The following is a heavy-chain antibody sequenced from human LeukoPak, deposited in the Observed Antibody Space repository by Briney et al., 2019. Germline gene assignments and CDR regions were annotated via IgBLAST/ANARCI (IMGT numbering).Heavy chain of an antibody. CDR2: INHSGST. Sequence: SETLSLTCAVYGGSFSGYYWSWIRQPSGKGLEWIGEINHSGSTNYNPSLKSRVTISVDTSKNQFSLKLSSVTAADTAVYYCARETSQKGAHYMDVWGKGTTITISS. D-gene: IGHD3-16*01. J-gene: IGHJ6*03. CDR3: ARETSQKGAHYMDV. V-gene: IGHV4-34*01. CDR1: GGSFSGYY.